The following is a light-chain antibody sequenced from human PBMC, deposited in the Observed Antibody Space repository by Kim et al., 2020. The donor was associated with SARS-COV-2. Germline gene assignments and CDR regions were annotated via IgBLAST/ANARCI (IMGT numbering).Light chain of an antibody. V-gene: IGKV3-20*01. CDR3: QQYADSYT. CDR1: ESLAYIY. Sequence: SLSPGETATLSCRASESLAYIYMAWYQQKPGQSPRLLIHAASSRATGIPDRFSGSGSGTDFTLTISRLEPEDSGVYFCQQYADSYTFGQGTKLEI. CDR2: AAS. J-gene: IGKJ2*01.